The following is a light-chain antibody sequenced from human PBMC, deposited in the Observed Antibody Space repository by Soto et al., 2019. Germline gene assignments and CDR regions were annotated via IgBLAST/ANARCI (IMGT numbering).Light chain of an antibody. Sequence: EIVLTQSPGTLSVSPGERATLSCRTSQSVSRYLAWYQQKRGQPPRLIIYDASERAPGIPARFSGSGSGTDFTLTISSLEPEDFAVYYCEQCVKWPPVTFGQGTRLEIK. V-gene: IGKV3-11*01. CDR2: DAS. CDR1: QSVSRY. J-gene: IGKJ5*01. CDR3: EQCVKWPPVT.